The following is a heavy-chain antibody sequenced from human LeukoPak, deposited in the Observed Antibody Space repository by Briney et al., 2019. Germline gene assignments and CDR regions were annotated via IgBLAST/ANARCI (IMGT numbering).Heavy chain of an antibody. Sequence: ASVKVSCKASGYTFTGYYTHWVRQAPGQGLEWMGWINPNSGGTNYAQKFQGRVTMTRDTSISTAYMELSRLRSEDTAVYYCARGQRIAARPAQLTYWGQGTLVTVSS. CDR2: INPNSGGT. J-gene: IGHJ4*02. D-gene: IGHD6-6*01. V-gene: IGHV1-2*02. CDR3: ARGQRIAARPAQLTY. CDR1: GYTFTGYY.